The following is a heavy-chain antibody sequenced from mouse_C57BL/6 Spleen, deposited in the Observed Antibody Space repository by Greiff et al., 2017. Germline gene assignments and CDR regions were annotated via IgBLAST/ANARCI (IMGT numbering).Heavy chain of an antibody. CDR1: GFTFTDYY. V-gene: IGHV7-3*01. Sequence: EVMLVESGGGLVQPGGSLSLSCAASGFTFTDYYMSWVRQPPGKALEWLGFIRTKANGYTTEYSASVKGRFTISRDNSQSILYLQMHALRAEASATYYCARYGSSYDLYFDGWGTGTTVTVSS. CDR3: ARYGSSYDLYFDG. D-gene: IGHD1-1*01. CDR2: IRTKANGYTT. J-gene: IGHJ1*03.